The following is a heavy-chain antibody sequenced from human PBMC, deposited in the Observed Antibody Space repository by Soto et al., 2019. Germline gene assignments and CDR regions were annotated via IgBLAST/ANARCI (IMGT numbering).Heavy chain of an antibody. CDR3: ARGVATVVTSYFDY. V-gene: IGHV4-34*01. Sequence: PSETLSLTCAVYGGSFSGDYWSWIRQPPGKGLEWIGEINHSGSTNYNPSLKSRVTISVDTSKNQFSLKLSSVTAADTAVYYCARGVATVVTSYFDYWGQGTLVTVAS. D-gene: IGHD5-12*01. CDR1: GGSFSGDY. CDR2: INHSGST. J-gene: IGHJ4*02.